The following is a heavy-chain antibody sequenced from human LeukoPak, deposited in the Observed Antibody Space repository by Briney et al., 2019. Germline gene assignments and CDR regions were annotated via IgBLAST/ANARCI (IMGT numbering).Heavy chain of an antibody. Sequence: PGGSLRLSCAASGFTFRSYSMSWVRQAPGKGLEWVPSISSSSSYIYYADSVKGRFTISRDNAKNSLYLQMNSLRAEDTAVYYCARANDNYYYYYMDVWGKGATVTISS. CDR2: ISSSSSYI. CDR3: ARANDNYYYYYMDV. CDR1: GFTFRSYS. V-gene: IGHV3-21*01. D-gene: IGHD3-9*01. J-gene: IGHJ6*03.